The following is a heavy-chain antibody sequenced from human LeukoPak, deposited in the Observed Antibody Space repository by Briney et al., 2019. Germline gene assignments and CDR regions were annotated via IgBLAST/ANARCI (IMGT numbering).Heavy chain of an antibody. J-gene: IGHJ4*02. CDR3: AREAIAVAAPYFDY. Sequence: GGSLRLSCAASGFTFSDYYMSWIRQAPGKGLEWVSYISSSGSTIYYADSVKGRFTISRDNAKNSLYLQMNSLGAEDTAVYYCAREAIAVAAPYFDYWGQGTLVTVSS. CDR2: ISSSGSTI. V-gene: IGHV3-11*01. D-gene: IGHD6-19*01. CDR1: GFTFSDYY.